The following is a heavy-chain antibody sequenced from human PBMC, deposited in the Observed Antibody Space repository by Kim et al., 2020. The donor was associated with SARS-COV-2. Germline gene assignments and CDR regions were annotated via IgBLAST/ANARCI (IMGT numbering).Heavy chain of an antibody. D-gene: IGHD3-10*01. CDR3: AAYYYGSGSYYYGIVN. Sequence: GGSLRLSCAASGFTFSSYGMHWVRQAPGKGLEWVAVIWYDGSNKYYVDSVKGRFTISRDNSKNTLYLQMNSLRAEDTAVYYCAAYYYGSGSYYYGIVNWG. J-gene: IGHJ1*01. CDR2: IWYDGSNK. V-gene: IGHV3-33*01. CDR1: GFTFSSYG.